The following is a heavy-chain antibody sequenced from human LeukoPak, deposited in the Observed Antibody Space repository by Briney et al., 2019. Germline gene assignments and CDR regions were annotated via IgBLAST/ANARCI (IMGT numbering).Heavy chain of an antibody. CDR2: IYYSGST. CDR3: ARRGRSGTVDY. CDR1: GGSISSSSYY. Sequence: PSETLSLTCTVSGGSISSSSYYWGWIRQPPGKGLEWIGSIYYSGSTYYNPSLKSRVTISVDTSKNQFSLKLSSVTAADTAVYYCARRGRSGTVDYWGQGTLVTVSS. D-gene: IGHD3-3*01. V-gene: IGHV4-39*01. J-gene: IGHJ4*02.